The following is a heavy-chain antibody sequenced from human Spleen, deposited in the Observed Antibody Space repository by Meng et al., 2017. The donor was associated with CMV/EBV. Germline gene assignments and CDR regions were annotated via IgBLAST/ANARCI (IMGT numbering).Heavy chain of an antibody. CDR2: IKQDGSEK. Sequence: GESLKISCAASGFTFSSYWMSWVSQAPGKGLEWVANIKQDGSEKYYVDSVKGRFTISRYNAKNSLYLQMNSLRAEDTAVYYCARDFYSNYVLYYYYYGMDVWGQGTTVTVSS. CDR3: ARDFYSNYVLYYYYYGMDV. J-gene: IGHJ6*02. V-gene: IGHV3-7*01. CDR1: GFTFSSYW. D-gene: IGHD4-11*01.